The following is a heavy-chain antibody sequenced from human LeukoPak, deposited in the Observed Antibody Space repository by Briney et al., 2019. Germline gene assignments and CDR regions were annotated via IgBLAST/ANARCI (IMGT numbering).Heavy chain of an antibody. Sequence: GGSLRLSCAASGFTVSSNYMSWVRHTPGKGLEWVSLIYSGGSTYYADSVKGRFTISRDNSKNTLYLQMNSLRAEDTAVYYCASRDKGYYYGMDVWGQGTTVTVSS. CDR1: GFTVSSNY. V-gene: IGHV3-66*01. CDR3: ASRDKGYYYGMDV. D-gene: IGHD5-24*01. J-gene: IGHJ6*02. CDR2: IYSGGST.